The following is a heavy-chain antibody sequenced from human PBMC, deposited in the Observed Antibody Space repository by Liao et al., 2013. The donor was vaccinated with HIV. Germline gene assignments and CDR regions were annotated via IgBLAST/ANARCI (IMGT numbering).Heavy chain of an antibody. CDR1: GGSFSGYY. CDR2: INHSGST. J-gene: IGHJ1*01. CDR3: ARGPSSWYGYFQH. D-gene: IGHD6-13*01. Sequence: QVQLQQWGAGLLKPSETLSLTCAVYGGSFSGYYWSWIRQPPGKGLEWIGEINHSGSTNYNPSLKSRVTISVDTSKNQFSLKLSSVTAADTAVYYCARGPSSWYGYFQHWGQGHPGHRLL. V-gene: IGHV4-34*01.